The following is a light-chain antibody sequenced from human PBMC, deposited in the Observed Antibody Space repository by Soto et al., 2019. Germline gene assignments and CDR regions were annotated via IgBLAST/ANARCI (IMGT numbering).Light chain of an antibody. Sequence: QSVLTQPRSVSGSPGQSVTISCTGTSSDVGGYNYVSWYQQRPGKVPKLMIYDVSMRPSGVPDRFSGSRSGITASLTISGLQAEDEADYYCCSYAGSYTLVFGGGTKVTVL. CDR3: CSYAGSYTLV. CDR1: SSDVGGYNY. J-gene: IGLJ2*01. CDR2: DVS. V-gene: IGLV2-11*01.